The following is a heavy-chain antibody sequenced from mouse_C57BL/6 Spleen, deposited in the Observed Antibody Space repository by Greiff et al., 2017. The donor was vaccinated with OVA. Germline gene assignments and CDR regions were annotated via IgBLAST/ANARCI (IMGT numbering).Heavy chain of an antibody. Sequence: QVQLQQSGAELVKPGASVKMSCKASGYTFTTYSIEWMKQNHGKSLEWIGNFHPDNDDTKYNEKFKGKATLTVETSSSTVYLQLSRLTSDDSAIYYCARGITVWYFDVWGTGTTVTVSS. D-gene: IGHD1-1*01. CDR1: GYTFTTYS. CDR3: ARGITVWYFDV. CDR2: FHPDNDDT. J-gene: IGHJ1*03. V-gene: IGHV1-47*01.